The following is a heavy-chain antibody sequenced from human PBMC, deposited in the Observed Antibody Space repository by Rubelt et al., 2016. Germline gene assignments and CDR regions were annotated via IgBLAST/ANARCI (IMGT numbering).Heavy chain of an antibody. Sequence: GKGLEWVAVISYDGSNKYYADSVKGRFTISRDNSKNTLYLQMNSLRAEDTAVYYCARDILQDAFDIWGQGTMVTVSS. CDR2: ISYDGSNK. D-gene: IGHD4-11*01. V-gene: IGHV3-30*17. CDR3: ARDILQDAFDI. J-gene: IGHJ3*02.